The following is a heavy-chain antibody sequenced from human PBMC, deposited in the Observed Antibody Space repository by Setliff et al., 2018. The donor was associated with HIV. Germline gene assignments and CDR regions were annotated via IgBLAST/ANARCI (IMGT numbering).Heavy chain of an antibody. D-gene: IGHD3-22*01. J-gene: IGHJ4*02. CDR3: GGNGYYSIDY. CDR1: GGSFSGYY. V-gene: IGHV4-34*01. Sequence: SETLSLTCAVYGGSFSGYYWSWIRQPPGKGLEWIGEINHSGSTNYNPSLKSRVTISVDKSKSQFSLKLTSVTAADTAVYYCGGNGYYSIDYWGQGTLVTVSS. CDR2: INHSGST.